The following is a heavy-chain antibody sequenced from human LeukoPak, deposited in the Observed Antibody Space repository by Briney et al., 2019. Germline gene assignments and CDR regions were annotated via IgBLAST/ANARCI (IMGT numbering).Heavy chain of an antibody. CDR1: GFTFSSYD. CDR3: AKDSYSSSSYSD. Sequence: PGGSLRLSRAGSGFTFSSYDMSWVHQAPGKGLEWVSAISGSGGSTYYADSVKGRFTISRDNSKNTLYLQMNSLRAEDTAVYYCAKDSYSSSSYSDWGQGTLVTVSS. CDR2: ISGSGGST. D-gene: IGHD6-6*01. V-gene: IGHV3-23*01. J-gene: IGHJ4*02.